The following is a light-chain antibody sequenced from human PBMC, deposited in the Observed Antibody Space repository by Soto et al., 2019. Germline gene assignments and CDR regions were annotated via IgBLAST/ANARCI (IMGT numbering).Light chain of an antibody. CDR1: SSNIGAGYD. V-gene: IGLV1-40*01. Sequence: VLTQPPSVSGAPGQRVTISCTGSSSNIGAGYDVHWYQQLPGTAPKLLIYGNSNRPSGVPDRFSGSKSGTSASLAITGLQAEDEADYYCQSYDSSLSGSSVFGTGTKVTVL. CDR3: QSYDSSLSGSSV. CDR2: GNS. J-gene: IGLJ1*01.